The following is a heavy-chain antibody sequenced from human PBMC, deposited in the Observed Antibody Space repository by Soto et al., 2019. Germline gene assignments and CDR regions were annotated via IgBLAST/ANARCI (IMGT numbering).Heavy chain of an antibody. CDR2: ISYDGSNK. Sequence: GGSLRLSCAASGFTFSSYAMHWVRQAPGKGLEWVAVISYDGSNKYYADSVKGRFTISRDNSKNTLYLQMNSLRAEDTAVYYCARAGPHVDYDRRGYPLDYWGQGTRVTVSS. D-gene: IGHD3-22*01. V-gene: IGHV3-30-3*01. J-gene: IGHJ4*02. CDR3: ARAGPHVDYDRRGYPLDY. CDR1: GFTFSSYA.